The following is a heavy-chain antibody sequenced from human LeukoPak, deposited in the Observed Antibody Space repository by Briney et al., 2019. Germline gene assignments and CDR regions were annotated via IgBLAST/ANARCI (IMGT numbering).Heavy chain of an antibody. CDR1: GFTFSSYW. Sequence: GGSLRLSCAASGFTFSSYWKSWVRQAPGKGLEWVANIKQDGSEKYYVDSVKGRFTISRDNAKNSLYLQMNSLRAEDTAVYYCARHPRYCSSTSCYVTDYWGQGTLVTVSS. V-gene: IGHV3-7*03. J-gene: IGHJ4*02. CDR2: IKQDGSEK. CDR3: ARHPRYCSSTSCYVTDY. D-gene: IGHD2-2*01.